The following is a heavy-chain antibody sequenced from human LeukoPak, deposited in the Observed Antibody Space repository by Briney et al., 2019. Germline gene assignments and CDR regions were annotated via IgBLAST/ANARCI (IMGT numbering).Heavy chain of an antibody. V-gene: IGHV4-31*03. J-gene: IGHJ5*02. CDR2: IYYSGST. Sequence: ASQTLSLTCTVSGGSISSGGYYWSWIRQHPGKGLEWIGYIYYSGSTYYNPSLKSRVTISVDTSKNQFSLKLSSVTAADTAVYYCARVFLLWFGELLSPRFDPWGQGTLVTVSS. D-gene: IGHD3-10*01. CDR3: ARVFLLWFGELLSPRFDP. CDR1: GGSISSGGYY.